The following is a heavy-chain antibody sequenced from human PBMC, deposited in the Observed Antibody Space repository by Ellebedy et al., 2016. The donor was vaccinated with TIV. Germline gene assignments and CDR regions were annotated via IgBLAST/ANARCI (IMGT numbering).Heavy chain of an antibody. V-gene: IGHV3-33*06. CDR1: GFTFSSYG. CDR3: AKGLDSSGYLAVDY. Sequence: PGGSLRLSCAASGFTFSSYGMHWVRQALGKGLEWVAVIWYDGSNKYYADSVKGRFTISRDNSKNTLYLQMNSLGAEDTAVYYCAKGLDSSGYLAVDYWGQGTLVTVSS. J-gene: IGHJ4*02. D-gene: IGHD3-22*01. CDR2: IWYDGSNK.